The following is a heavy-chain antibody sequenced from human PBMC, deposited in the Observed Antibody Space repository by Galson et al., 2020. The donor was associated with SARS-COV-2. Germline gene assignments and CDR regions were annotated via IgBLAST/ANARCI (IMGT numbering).Heavy chain of an antibody. CDR1: GFTFSSYA. Sequence: TGGSLRLSCAASGFTFSSYAMHWVRQAPGKGLEWVAVISNDGSNRYYAYSVKGRFTISRDNSKNTLFLQMNSLRVEDTAVYYCARGPRFGELLSPFDSWGQGTLVTVSS. CDR3: ARGPRFGELLSPFDS. J-gene: IGHJ4*02. D-gene: IGHD3-10*01. V-gene: IGHV3-30-3*01. CDR2: ISNDGSNR.